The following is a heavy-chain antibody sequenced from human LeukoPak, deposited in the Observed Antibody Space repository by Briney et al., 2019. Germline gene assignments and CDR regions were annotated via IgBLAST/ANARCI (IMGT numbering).Heavy chain of an antibody. CDR3: ARDLPTKGRSWYRYFTH. J-gene: IGHJ1*01. D-gene: IGHD6-13*01. CDR1: GYTFTSYG. V-gene: IGHV1-18*01. Sequence: ASVKVSCKASGYTFTSYGISWVRQAPGQGLEWMGWISAYNDNTNYAQKLQGRVTMTTDTSTSTAYMELRSLRSAATAVYYCARDLPTKGRSWYRYFTHWGQGTLVTVSS. CDR2: ISAYNDNT.